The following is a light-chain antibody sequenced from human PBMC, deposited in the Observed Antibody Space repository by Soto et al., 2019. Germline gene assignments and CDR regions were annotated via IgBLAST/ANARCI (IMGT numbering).Light chain of an antibody. V-gene: IGLV2-14*01. CDR2: EVN. J-gene: IGLJ1*01. Sequence: QSVLTQPASVSGSPGQSITISCSGTIIDIGSYNFVSWYQQHPDKAPKLMVYEVNNRPSGISNRFSGSKSGNTASLTISGLQSEDEAEYFCSAYAGSNTFVVFGTGTKVTVL. CDR1: IIDIGSYNF. CDR3: SAYAGSNTFVV.